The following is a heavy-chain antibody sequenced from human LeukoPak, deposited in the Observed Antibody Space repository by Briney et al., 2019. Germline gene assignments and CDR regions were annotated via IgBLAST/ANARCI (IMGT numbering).Heavy chain of an antibody. D-gene: IGHD4-17*01. CDR2: ISSSGSTI. V-gene: IGHV3-48*03. CDR3: ARDDYVGSFDY. Sequence: PGGSLRLSCAASGFTFSSYEMNWVRQAPGKGLEWVSYISSSGSTIYYADSVKGRFTISRDNAKNSLYLQMNSLRAEDTAVYYCARDDYVGSFDYWGRGTLVTVSS. J-gene: IGHJ4*02. CDR1: GFTFSSYE.